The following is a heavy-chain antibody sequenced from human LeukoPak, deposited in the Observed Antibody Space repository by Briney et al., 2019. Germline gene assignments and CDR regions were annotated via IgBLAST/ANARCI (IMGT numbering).Heavy chain of an antibody. V-gene: IGHV4-59*01. CDR2: IYYSGST. D-gene: IGHD3-22*01. CDR1: GGSISYY. J-gene: IGHJ4*02. CDR3: ARATSDSSGYYYFDY. Sequence: SETLSLTCTVSGGSISYYWSWIRQPPGKGLEWIGYIYYSGSTNYNPSLKSRVTISVDTSKNQFSLKLSSVTAADTAVYYCARATSDSSGYYYFDYWGQGALVTVSS.